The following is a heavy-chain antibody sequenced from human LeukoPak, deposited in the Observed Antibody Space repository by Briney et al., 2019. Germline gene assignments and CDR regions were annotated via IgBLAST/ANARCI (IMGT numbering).Heavy chain of an antibody. CDR2: INHSGCT. D-gene: IGHD2-15*01. V-gene: IGHV4-34*01. Sequence: SETLSLTCAVYGGSFSGYYWSWIRQPPGKGLEWIGEINHSGCTNYNPSLKSRVTISVDTSKNQFSLRLSSVTAADTAVYYCARGPRMTRTYYYYGMDVWGQGTTVTVSS. CDR1: GGSFSGYY. J-gene: IGHJ6*02. CDR3: ARGPRMTRTYYYYGMDV.